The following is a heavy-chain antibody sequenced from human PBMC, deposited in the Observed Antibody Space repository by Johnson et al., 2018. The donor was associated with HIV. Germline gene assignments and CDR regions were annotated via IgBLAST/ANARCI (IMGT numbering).Heavy chain of an antibody. J-gene: IGHJ3*02. D-gene: IGHD1-26*01. CDR1: GFTFSSYD. CDR2: IGTAGDT. Sequence: VQLVESGGGLVQPGWSLRLSCAASGFTFSSYDMHWVRQATGKGLEWVSAIGTAGDTYYPGSVKGRFTISRENAKNSLYLQMNSRRAGDTAVYYCARALGATYAFDIWGQGTMVTVSS. CDR3: ARALGATYAFDI. V-gene: IGHV3-13*01.